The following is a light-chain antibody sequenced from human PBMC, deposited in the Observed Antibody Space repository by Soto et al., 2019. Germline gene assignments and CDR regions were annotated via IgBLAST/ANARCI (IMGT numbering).Light chain of an antibody. V-gene: IGKV3D-20*02. CDR1: QSVSSSY. CDR2: GAS. CDR3: QQRSNWPT. Sequence: PGERVTLSCRASQSVSSSYLTWYQQKPGQAPRLLIYGASIRATGIPARFSGSGSGTDFTLTISSLEPEDFAVYFCQQRSNWPTFGQGTRLEI. J-gene: IGKJ5*01.